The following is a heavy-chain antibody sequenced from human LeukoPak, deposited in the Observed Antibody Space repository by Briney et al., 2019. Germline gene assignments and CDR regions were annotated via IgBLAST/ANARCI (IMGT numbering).Heavy chain of an antibody. D-gene: IGHD6-13*01. V-gene: IGHV3-53*01. CDR1: GFTVSSNY. CDR3: ARDPYSSSWSYGMDV. J-gene: IGHJ6*02. Sequence: NPGGSLRLSCAASGFTVSSNYMSWVRQAQGKGLEWVSVLYSGGSTYYADSVKGRFTISRDNSKNTLYLQMNSLRAEDTAVYFCARDPYSSSWSYGMDVWGQGTTVTVSS. CDR2: LYSGGST.